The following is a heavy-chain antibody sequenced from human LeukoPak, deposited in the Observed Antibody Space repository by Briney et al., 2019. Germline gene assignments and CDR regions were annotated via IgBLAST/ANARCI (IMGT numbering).Heavy chain of an antibody. V-gene: IGHV3-23*01. D-gene: IGHD2-21*02. J-gene: IGHJ3*02. CDR2: ISASGGTT. Sequence: PGGSLRLSCAASGFTFGSFAVSWVRQAPGKGLEWVSFISASGGTTYYADSVKGRLTVSRDNSKNTLYLQMNSLRAEDTAIYYCAKRAVTGAFDIWGQGTRVTVSS. CDR1: GFTFGSFA. CDR3: AKRAVTGAFDI.